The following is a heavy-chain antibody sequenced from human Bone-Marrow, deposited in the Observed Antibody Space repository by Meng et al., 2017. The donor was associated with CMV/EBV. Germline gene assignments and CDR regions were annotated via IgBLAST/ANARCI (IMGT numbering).Heavy chain of an antibody. CDR1: GGSISSGDYY. J-gene: IGHJ5*02. Sequence: LRLSCTVSGGSISSGDYYWSWIRQPPGKGLEWIGYIYYSGSTYYNPSLKSRVTISVDTSKNQFSLKLSSVTAADTAVYYCARYSTLLEPSEQVGDNWFDPWGQGTLVTVSS. D-gene: IGHD1-1*01. V-gene: IGHV4-30-4*08. CDR3: ARYSTLLEPSEQVGDNWFDP. CDR2: IYYSGST.